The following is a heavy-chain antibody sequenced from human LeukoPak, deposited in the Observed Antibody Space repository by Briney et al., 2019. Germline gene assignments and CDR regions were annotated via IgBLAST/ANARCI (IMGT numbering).Heavy chain of an antibody. CDR2: ISYDGSHV. J-gene: IGHJ4*02. CDR3: AKDRSVAVPYYFAH. CDR1: GFVFSSYG. V-gene: IGHV3-30*18. D-gene: IGHD6-19*01. Sequence: GSLRLSCAASGFVFSSYGMHWVRQAPGKGLEWVAAISYDGSHVHYADSVKGRFTISRDNSKKTVDLQMSSLRSEDTAVYYCAKDRSVAVPYYFAHWGQGTLVTVTS.